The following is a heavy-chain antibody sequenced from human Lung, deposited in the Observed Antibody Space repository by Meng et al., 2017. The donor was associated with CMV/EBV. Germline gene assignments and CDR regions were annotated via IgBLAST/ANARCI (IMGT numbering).Heavy chain of an antibody. Sequence: SETXSLXCAVSGVSISTDNWWSWVRQPPGKGLEWIGEIYRSGSTNYSPSLKSRVTISIDRSKNQFSLRLTSVTAADTAVYYCAKEWLDATTGQFDYWGQGTLVTSPQ. CDR2: IYRSGST. CDR3: AKEWLDATTGQFDY. D-gene: IGHD1-26*01. V-gene: IGHV4-4*02. CDR1: GVSISTDNW. J-gene: IGHJ4*02.